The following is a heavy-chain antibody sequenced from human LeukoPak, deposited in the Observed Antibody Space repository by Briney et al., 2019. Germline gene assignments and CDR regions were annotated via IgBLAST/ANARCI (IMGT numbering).Heavy chain of an antibody. Sequence: GRSLRLSCAASGFNTNKYAMTWVRQAPGKGLEWVSGISLSGDDTYYADSVKGRFIISRDDSKNTLYLQMNSLRVEDTAVYYCAKGGGSGSYFLYFDYWGQGTLVTVSS. D-gene: IGHD1-26*01. CDR3: AKGGGSGSYFLYFDY. V-gene: IGHV3-23*01. CDR1: GFNTNKYA. CDR2: ISLSGDDT. J-gene: IGHJ4*02.